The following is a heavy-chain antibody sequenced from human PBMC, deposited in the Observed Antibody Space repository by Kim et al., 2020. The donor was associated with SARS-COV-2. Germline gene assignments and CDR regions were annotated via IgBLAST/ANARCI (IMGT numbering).Heavy chain of an antibody. Sequence: GGSLRLSCAASGFTFNRFVMHWVRQAPGKGLEWVAGISPSGGQKYYIDSVKGRFTIARDTSQKTLFLQMNSRTSEDTAMYFCAQEGETGDRSGHDAFDLWGKGTMVIVSS. D-gene: IGHD7-27*01. V-gene: IGHV3-30*04. CDR1: GFTFNRFV. CDR3: AQEGETGDRSGHDAFDL. CDR2: ISPSGGQK. J-gene: IGHJ3*01.